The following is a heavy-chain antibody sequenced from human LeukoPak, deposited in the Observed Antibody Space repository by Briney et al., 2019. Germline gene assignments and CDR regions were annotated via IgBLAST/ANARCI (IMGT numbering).Heavy chain of an antibody. J-gene: IGHJ4*02. CDR1: GFTFSSSA. Sequence: GGSLRLSCAASGFTFSSSAMNWVRQAPGRGLEWVSPINNVGSHIYYAGSVRGRFTISRDNAKNSLYLQMSSLRAEDTAVYYCTRDPTQYLRYGYFDYWGQGTLVTVSS. CDR3: TRDPTQYLRYGYFDY. V-gene: IGHV3-21*01. CDR2: INNVGSHI. D-gene: IGHD4-11*01.